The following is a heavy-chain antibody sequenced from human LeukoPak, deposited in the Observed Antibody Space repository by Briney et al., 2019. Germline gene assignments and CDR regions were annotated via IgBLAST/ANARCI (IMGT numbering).Heavy chain of an antibody. Sequence: PGGSLRLSCAASGFTFSSYSMNWVRQAPGKGLEWVSSISSSSSYIYYADSVKGRFTISRDNAKNSLYLQMNSLRAEDTAVYYCARVFGFGVVSIDYWGQGTLVTVS. CDR1: GFTFSSYS. CDR3: ARVFGFGVVSIDY. J-gene: IGHJ4*02. D-gene: IGHD3-3*01. V-gene: IGHV3-21*01. CDR2: ISSSSSYI.